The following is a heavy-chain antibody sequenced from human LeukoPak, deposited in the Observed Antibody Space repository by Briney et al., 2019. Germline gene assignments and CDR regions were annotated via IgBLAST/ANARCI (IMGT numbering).Heavy chain of an antibody. CDR1: GYTFTSYA. D-gene: IGHD3-10*01. CDR3: AREGGEYYYGSGSYYSHRKNWFDP. V-gene: IGHV1-3*01. J-gene: IGHJ5*02. Sequence: ASVKVSCKASGYTFTSYAMHWVRQAPGQRLEWMGWINAGNGNTKYSQEFQGRVTMTRDTSISTAYMELSRLRSDDTAVYYCAREGGEYYYGSGSYYSHRKNWFDPWGQGTLVTVSS. CDR2: INAGNGNT.